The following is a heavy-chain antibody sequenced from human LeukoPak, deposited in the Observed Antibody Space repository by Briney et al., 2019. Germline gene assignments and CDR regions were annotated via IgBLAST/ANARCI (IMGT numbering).Heavy chain of an antibody. CDR3: ARARQWLVRSPFDY. D-gene: IGHD6-19*01. CDR1: GGSFSGYY. V-gene: IGHV4-34*01. J-gene: IGHJ4*02. Sequence: KPSQTLSLTCAVYGGSFSGYYWSWIRQPPGKGMEWIGEINHSGRTNYNPSLKSRVTISVDTSKTQFSLKRSSVTAADTAVYYCARARQWLVRSPFDYWGQGTLVTVSS. CDR2: INHSGRT.